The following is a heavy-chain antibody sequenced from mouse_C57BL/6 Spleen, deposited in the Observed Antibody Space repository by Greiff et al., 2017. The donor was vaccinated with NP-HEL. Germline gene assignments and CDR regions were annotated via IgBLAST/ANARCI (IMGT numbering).Heavy chain of an antibody. J-gene: IGHJ1*03. CDR3: ARNEVYYYGSSYGYWYFDV. CDR2: IYPRDGST. D-gene: IGHD1-1*01. CDR1: GYTFTDHT. Sequence: VQLQQSDAELVKPGASVKISCKVSGYTFTDHTIHWMKQRPEQGLEWIGYIYPRDGSTKYNEKFKGKATLTADKSSSTAYMQLNSLTSEDSAVYFCARNEVYYYGSSYGYWYFDVWGTGTTVTVSS. V-gene: IGHV1-78*01.